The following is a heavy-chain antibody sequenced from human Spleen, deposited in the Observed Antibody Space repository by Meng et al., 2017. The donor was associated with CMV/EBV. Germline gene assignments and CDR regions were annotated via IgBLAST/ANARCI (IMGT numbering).Heavy chain of an antibody. V-gene: IGHV1-58*01. CDR3: ALMTPAAIFGVVTHYYYYGMEV. CDR2: IVVGSGNT. CDR1: GFTFTSSA. D-gene: IGHD3-3*01. J-gene: IGHJ6*02. Sequence: SVKVSCKASGFTFTSSAVQWVRQARGQRLEWIGWIVVGSGNTNYAQKLQGRVTMTTDTSTSTAYMELRSLRSDDTAVYYCALMTPAAIFGVVTHYYYYGMEVWGQGTTVTVSS.